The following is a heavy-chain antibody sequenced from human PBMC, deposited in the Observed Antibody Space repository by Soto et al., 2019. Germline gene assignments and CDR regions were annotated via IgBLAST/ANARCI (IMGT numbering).Heavy chain of an antibody. J-gene: IGHJ3*02. V-gene: IGHV1-18*01. D-gene: IGHD3-10*01. Sequence: ASVKVSCKASGYTFTRYGISWVRQAPGQGLEWMGWISAYNGNTNYAQKLQGRVTMTTDTSTSTAYMELRSLRSDDTAVYYCARDIGQPRGTMVRGVTSHDAFDIWGQGTMVTVSS. CDR2: ISAYNGNT. CDR1: GYTFTRYG. CDR3: ARDIGQPRGTMVRGVTSHDAFDI.